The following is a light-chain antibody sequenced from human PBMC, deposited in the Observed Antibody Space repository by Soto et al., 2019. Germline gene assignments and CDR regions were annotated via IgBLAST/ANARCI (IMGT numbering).Light chain of an antibody. CDR2: GAS. CDR1: QSVSSN. V-gene: IGKV3-15*01. J-gene: IGKJ1*01. Sequence: EIVLTQSTATLSLSSGEKATLSCRASQSVSSNLAWYQQKPGQAPRLLIYGASTRATGIPARFSGSGSGTEFTLTISSLQSEDFAVYYCQQYNNWPPCTFGQGTKVDIK. CDR3: QQYNNWPPCT.